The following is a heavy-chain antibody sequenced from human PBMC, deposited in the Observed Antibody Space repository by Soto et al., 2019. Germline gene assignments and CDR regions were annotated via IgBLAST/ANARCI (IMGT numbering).Heavy chain of an antibody. V-gene: IGHV3-74*01. Sequence: GSLRLSCAASGFTFSSYWMHWVRQAPGKGLVWVSRINSDGSSTSYADSVKGRFTISRDNAKNTLYLQMNSLRAEDTAVYYCAGELGYYYGMDVWGQGTTVTVSS. D-gene: IGHD7-27*01. CDR3: AGELGYYYGMDV. CDR2: INSDGSST. J-gene: IGHJ6*02. CDR1: GFTFSSYW.